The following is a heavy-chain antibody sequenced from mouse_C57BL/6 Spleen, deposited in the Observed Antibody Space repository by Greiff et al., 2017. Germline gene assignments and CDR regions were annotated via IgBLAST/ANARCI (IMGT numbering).Heavy chain of an antibody. V-gene: IGHV3-6*01. CDR3: ARFMLLRNYAMDY. J-gene: IGHJ4*01. CDR2: ISYDGSN. CDR1: GYSITSGYY. Sequence: EVKLMESGPGLVKPSQSLSLTCSVTGYSITSGYYWNWIRQFPGNKLEWMGYISYDGSNNYNPSLKNRISITRDTSKNQFFLKLNSVTTEDTATYYCARFMLLRNYAMDYWGQGTSVTVSS. D-gene: IGHD1-1*01.